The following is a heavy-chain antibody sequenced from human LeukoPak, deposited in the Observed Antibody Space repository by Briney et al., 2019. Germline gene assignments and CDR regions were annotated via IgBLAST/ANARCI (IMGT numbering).Heavy chain of an antibody. CDR1: GGSISSSNYY. Sequence: SETLSLTCTVSGGSISSSNYYWAWIRQPPGQGLEWIGSIYYRGNAYDNPSLKSRVTISVDTSNNQFSLSLSSVTAAETAVYYCAREEDRSGDWGQGTLVTVTS. CDR2: IYYRGNA. V-gene: IGHV4-39*07. CDR3: AREEDRSGD. J-gene: IGHJ4*02. D-gene: IGHD3-22*01.